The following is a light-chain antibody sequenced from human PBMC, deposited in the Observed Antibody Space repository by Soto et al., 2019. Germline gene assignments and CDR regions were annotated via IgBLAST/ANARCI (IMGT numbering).Light chain of an antibody. CDR1: QSISSY. CDR3: QQRSNWPAT. V-gene: IGKV3-11*01. J-gene: IGKJ2*01. Sequence: EIVLTQSPATLSLSPGERATLSCRASQSISSYFAWYQQKPGQAPRLLIYDASNRATGIPARFSGSGSGTDFTLPTSSLVPEDFAVYYCQQRSNWPATFGQGTKLEIK. CDR2: DAS.